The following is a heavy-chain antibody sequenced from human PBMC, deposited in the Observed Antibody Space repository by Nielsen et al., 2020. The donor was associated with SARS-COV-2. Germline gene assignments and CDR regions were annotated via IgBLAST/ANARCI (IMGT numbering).Heavy chain of an antibody. J-gene: IGHJ4*02. D-gene: IGHD3-3*01. V-gene: IGHV4-59*01. Sequence: SETLSLTCAVYGGSFSGYYWSWIRQPPGKGLEWIGYIYYSGSTNYNPSLKSRVTISVDTSKNQFSLKLSSVTAADTAVYYCARSDFWSGYEYYFDYWGQGTLVTVSS. CDR3: ARSDFWSGYEYYFDY. CDR2: IYYSGST. CDR1: GGSFSGYY.